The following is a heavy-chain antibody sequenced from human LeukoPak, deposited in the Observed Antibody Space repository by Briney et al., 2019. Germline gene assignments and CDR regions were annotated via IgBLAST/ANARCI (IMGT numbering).Heavy chain of an antibody. CDR1: GGSLSSNSYY. CDR2: MYYSGST. D-gene: IGHD6-19*01. Sequence: PSETLSLTCTVSGGSLSSNSYYWGWIRQPPGKGLEWIGSMYYSGSTYYNPSLKSRVTISVDTSKNQFSLKLSSVTAADTAVYYCARDFRAVAGINWFDPWGQGTLVTVSS. J-gene: IGHJ5*02. CDR3: ARDFRAVAGINWFDP. V-gene: IGHV4-39*07.